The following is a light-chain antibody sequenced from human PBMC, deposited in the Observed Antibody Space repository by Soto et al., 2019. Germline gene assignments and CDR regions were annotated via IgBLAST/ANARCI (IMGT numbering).Light chain of an antibody. CDR3: HQYNNFWK. CDR1: QSVSSR. CDR2: GAS. V-gene: IGKV3-15*01. Sequence: EIVMTQAPASLSVSPGERVTLSCRASQSVSSRLAWYHQKPGQSPRLLIYGASTRATGIPARFSGSGSGTEFTLTISSLQSEDFGLYYCHQYNNFWKFGQGNTVAIK. J-gene: IGKJ1*01.